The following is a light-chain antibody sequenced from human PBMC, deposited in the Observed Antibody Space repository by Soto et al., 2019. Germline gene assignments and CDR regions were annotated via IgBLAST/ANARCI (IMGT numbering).Light chain of an antibody. CDR1: QSVGTW. Sequence: DIQMTQSPSTLSASGGGRVTITCRARQSVGTWLAWYQQKPGKAPKLLIYGASNLESGVPSRFSGSGSGTEFTLTITTLQPDDFATYFCQHYRRNTWSFGPGTKVDI. CDR2: GAS. J-gene: IGKJ1*01. V-gene: IGKV1-5*01. CDR3: QHYRRNTWS.